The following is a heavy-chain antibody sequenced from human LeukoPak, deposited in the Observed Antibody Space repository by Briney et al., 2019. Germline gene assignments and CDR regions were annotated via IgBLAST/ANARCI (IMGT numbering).Heavy chain of an antibody. CDR1: GGSISSSSYY. CDR3: ARHLTRITIFGVATTYYYYYGMDV. J-gene: IGHJ6*02. V-gene: IGHV4-39*01. Sequence: SETLSLTCTVSGGSISSSSYYWGWIRQPPGKGLGWIGSIYYSGRTYYNPSLKSRVTISVDTSKNQFSLKLSSVTAADTAVYYCARHLTRITIFGVATTYYYYYGMDVWGQGTTVTVSS. D-gene: IGHD3-3*01. CDR2: IYYSGRT.